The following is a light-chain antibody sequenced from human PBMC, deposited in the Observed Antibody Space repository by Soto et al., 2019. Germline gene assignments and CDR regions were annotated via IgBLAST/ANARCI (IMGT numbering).Light chain of an antibody. Sequence: QSVLTQPPSVSAAPGQTVTISCSGSSSNIGNNYVSWYQHLPGTAPNLLIYDNNQRPSGIPDRFSGSKSGTSATLGITGLQTGDEADYYCGTWDNGLSVYVFGTGTKVTVL. CDR3: GTWDNGLSVYV. CDR2: DNN. V-gene: IGLV1-51*01. J-gene: IGLJ1*01. CDR1: SSNIGNNY.